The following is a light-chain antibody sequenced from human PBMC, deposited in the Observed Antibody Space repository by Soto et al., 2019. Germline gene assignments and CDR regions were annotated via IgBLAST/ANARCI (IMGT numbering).Light chain of an antibody. CDR3: QQYNNWSKT. CDR1: QSVSSN. V-gene: IGKV3-15*01. CDR2: GAS. J-gene: IGKJ1*01. Sequence: EIVMTQSPATLSVSPGERATLSCRASQSVSSNLAWYQQKPGLAPRLLIYGASTRATGIPARFSGSGSGTEFTLTISSLQSEDFAVYYCQQYNNWSKTVGQGTKVEIK.